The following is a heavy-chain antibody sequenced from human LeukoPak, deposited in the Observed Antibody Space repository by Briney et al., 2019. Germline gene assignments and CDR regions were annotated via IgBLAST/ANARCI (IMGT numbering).Heavy chain of an antibody. Sequence: GGSLRLSCAASGFTFSSYSMNWVRQAPGKGLEWVSSISSSSSYIYYADSVKGRFTISRDNAKNSLYLQMNSLRAEDTAVYYCATYSSLNRREFQYWGQGTLLTVSS. CDR2: ISSSSSYI. J-gene: IGHJ1*01. CDR3: ATYSSLNRREFQY. CDR1: GFTFSSYS. V-gene: IGHV3-21*01. D-gene: IGHD3-22*01.